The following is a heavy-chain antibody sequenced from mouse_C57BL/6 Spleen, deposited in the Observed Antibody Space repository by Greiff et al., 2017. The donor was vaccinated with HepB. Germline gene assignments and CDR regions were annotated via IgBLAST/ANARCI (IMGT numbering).Heavy chain of an antibody. D-gene: IGHD1-1*01. V-gene: IGHV1-53*01. CDR2: INPSNGGT. J-gene: IGHJ2*01. CDR1: GYTFTSYW. CDR3: ARAGYCGSRSLDY. Sequence: QVQLQQPGTELVKPGASVKLSCKASGYTFTSYWMFWVKQRPGQCLEWIGNINPSNGGTNYNEKYKSKATLTVGKSSSTAYMQLSSLTSEDSAVDSCARAGYCGSRSLDYWGQGTTVTGAS.